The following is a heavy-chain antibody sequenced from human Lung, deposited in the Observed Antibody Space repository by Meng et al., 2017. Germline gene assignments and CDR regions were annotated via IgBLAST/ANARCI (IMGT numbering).Heavy chain of an antibody. Sequence: QVQLVQSGAEVKKPGASVKVSCKVSGYTFTGSYMHWVRQAPGQGLEWMGRVNPNNGGTNYAQKFQGRVTMTRDTSISTAYLELSRLTSDDTAVYYCASYCRGTSCATYWGQGSLVTVSS. J-gene: IGHJ4*02. D-gene: IGHD2-15*01. CDR1: GYTFTGSY. CDR3: ASYCRGTSCATY. V-gene: IGHV1-2*06. CDR2: VNPNNGGT.